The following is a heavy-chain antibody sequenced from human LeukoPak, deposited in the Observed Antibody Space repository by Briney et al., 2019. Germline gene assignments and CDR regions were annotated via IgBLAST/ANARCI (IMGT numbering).Heavy chain of an antibody. CDR3: SRGTEVQVSWFDP. CDR1: GGSFSGYY. V-gene: IGHV4-34*01. CDR2: INHSGST. D-gene: IGHD1-1*01. Sequence: SQTLSLTCAVYGGSFSGYYWSWIRQPPGKGLEWIGEINHSGSTNYNPSLKSRVTISVDTSKNQFSLKLSSVTAADTAVYYCSRGTEVQVSWFDPWGQGTLVTVSS. J-gene: IGHJ5*02.